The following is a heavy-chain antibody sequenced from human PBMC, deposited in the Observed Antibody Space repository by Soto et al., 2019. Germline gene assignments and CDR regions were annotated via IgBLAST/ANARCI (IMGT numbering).Heavy chain of an antibody. CDR1: GGYFSCYY. Sequence: SETLSLTCAVYGGYFSCYYWSWIRQPPGKGLEWIGEINHSGSTNYNPSLNSRVTISVDTSKTQFSLKLSSVTAAATAVYCCESIPHNELPPRFSPDYWGQGTLVTVSS. D-gene: IGHD1-7*01. J-gene: IGHJ4*02. V-gene: IGHV4-34*01. CDR3: ESIPHNELPPRFSPDY. CDR2: INHSGST.